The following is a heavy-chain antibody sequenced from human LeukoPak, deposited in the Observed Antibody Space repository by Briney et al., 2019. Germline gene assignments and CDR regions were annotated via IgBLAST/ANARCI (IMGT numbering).Heavy chain of an antibody. CDR2: MNPNSGKT. CDR3: ARAIRITMVRGVISYYFDY. Sequence: ASVKVSCKASGYTFTSYDINWVRQAPGQGLEWMGWMNPNSGKTVYAQKFQGRVTMTRNTSISTAYMELSSLRSEDTAVYYCARAIRITMVRGVISYYFDYWGQGTLVTVSS. D-gene: IGHD3-10*01. J-gene: IGHJ4*02. V-gene: IGHV1-8*01. CDR1: GYTFTSYD.